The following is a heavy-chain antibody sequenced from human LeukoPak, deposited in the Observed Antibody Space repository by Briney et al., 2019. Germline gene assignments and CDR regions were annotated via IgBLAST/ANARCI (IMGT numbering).Heavy chain of an antibody. CDR3: TTDIVVVPAAPGYYFDY. D-gene: IGHD2-2*01. J-gene: IGHJ4*02. V-gene: IGHV3-15*01. Sequence: GGSLRLSCAAPGFTFSNAWMSWVRQAPGKGLEWVGRIKSKTDGGTTDYAAPVKGRFTISRGDSKNTLYLQMNSLKTEDTAVYYCTTDIVVVPAAPGYYFDYWGQGTLVTVSS. CDR2: IKSKTDGGTT. CDR1: GFTFSNAW.